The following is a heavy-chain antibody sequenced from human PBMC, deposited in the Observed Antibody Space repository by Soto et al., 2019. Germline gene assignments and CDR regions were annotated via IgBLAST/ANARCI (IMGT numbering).Heavy chain of an antibody. CDR1: GYTFVTYY. D-gene: IGHD4-4*01. CDR3: ARDSSNYFDY. V-gene: IGHV1-18*01. CDR2: ISPHNGKT. J-gene: IGHJ4*02. Sequence: PSVKVSCKTSGYTFVTYYISWLRQAPGQGIEWMGWISPHNGKTNYIQSLQGRVTMTADTSTGTAYMELRSLQSNDTAVYFCARDSSNYFDYWGQGTLVTVSS.